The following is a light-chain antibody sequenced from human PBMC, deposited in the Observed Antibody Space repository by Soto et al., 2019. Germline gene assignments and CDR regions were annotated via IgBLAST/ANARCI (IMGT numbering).Light chain of an antibody. CDR1: GSNIGPNY. J-gene: IGLJ3*02. CDR3: QAYDDSLTAFV. V-gene: IGLV1-47*02. CDR2: NND. Sequence: QSVLTQPPSASGTPGQRVTMSCSGSGSNIGPNYVYWFQQFPGTAPKLLIYNNDQRPSGVPDRFSGSKSGTSASLDISGLRSEDEADYYCQAYDDSLTAFVFGGGTKLTVL.